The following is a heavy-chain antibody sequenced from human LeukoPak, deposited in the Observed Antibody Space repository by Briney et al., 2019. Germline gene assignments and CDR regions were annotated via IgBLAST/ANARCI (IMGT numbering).Heavy chain of an antibody. D-gene: IGHD3-10*01. CDR3: ARDNVIRGAPEFDY. CDR2: ISGTSTYI. Sequence: PGGSLRLSCAASGFTFSSYTMNWVHQAPGKGLEWVSSISGTSTYIHDADSVKGRFTVFRDNANKSLYLQMNSLRAEDTAVYYCARDNVIRGAPEFDYWGQGTLVTVSS. CDR1: GFTFSSYT. J-gene: IGHJ4*02. V-gene: IGHV3-21*01.